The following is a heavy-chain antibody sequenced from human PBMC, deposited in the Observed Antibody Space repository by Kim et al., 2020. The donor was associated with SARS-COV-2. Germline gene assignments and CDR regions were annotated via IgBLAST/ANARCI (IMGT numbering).Heavy chain of an antibody. J-gene: IGHJ4*02. CDR3: AKRRGFAFDY. CDR2: SK. Sequence: SKYYAHPEKDRFTISRDKSKNTLYRQMNSLRADDTAVYYCAKRRGFAFDYWGQGTLVTVSS. V-gene: IGHV3-23*01.